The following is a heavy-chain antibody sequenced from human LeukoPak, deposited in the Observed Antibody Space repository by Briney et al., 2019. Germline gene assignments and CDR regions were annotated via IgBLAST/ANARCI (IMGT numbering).Heavy chain of an antibody. CDR2: VIPNNGGT. V-gene: IGHV1-2*02. CDR1: GYTFTGNY. CDR3: ARGDPAVGLDY. D-gene: IGHD3-16*01. J-gene: IGHJ4*02. Sequence: ASVKVSCKASGYTFTGNYTHWVRQAPGQGFEWMGWVIPNNGGTHYAQKFQGRVTMTRDTSISTVYMELSALRSDDTAVYYCARGDPAVGLDYWGQGSLVTVSS.